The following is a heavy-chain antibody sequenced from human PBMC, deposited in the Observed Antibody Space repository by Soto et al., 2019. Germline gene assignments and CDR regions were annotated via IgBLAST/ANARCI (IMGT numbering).Heavy chain of an antibody. CDR3: ARRYYYDSSGYYLGD. Sequence: QVQLRESGPRLVKLSGTLSLTSAVSGSPITSSNWGTWVRQPPGKGLEWIGESYHSGSSNYNPSPKSRVTISVDKSKNQFFLKLTSVTAADTAVYYCARRYYYDSSGYYLGDWGQGTLVTVSS. CDR2: SYHSGSS. CDR1: GSPITSSNW. V-gene: IGHV4-4*02. J-gene: IGHJ4*02. D-gene: IGHD3-22*01.